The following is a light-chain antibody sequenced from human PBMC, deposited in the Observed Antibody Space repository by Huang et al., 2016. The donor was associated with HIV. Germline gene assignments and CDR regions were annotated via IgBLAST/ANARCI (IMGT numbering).Light chain of an antibody. Sequence: EIVLTQSPGTLSLSPGERATLACRASQSVRSSSLAWYQQKPGQSPRLLIFGASNRATAIPDRFRGSGSATDFTLTISRLEPEDFAGYYCQQYGSSPLTFGGGTKVEIK. CDR2: GAS. CDR1: QSVRSSS. V-gene: IGKV3-20*01. J-gene: IGKJ4*01. CDR3: QQYGSSPLT.